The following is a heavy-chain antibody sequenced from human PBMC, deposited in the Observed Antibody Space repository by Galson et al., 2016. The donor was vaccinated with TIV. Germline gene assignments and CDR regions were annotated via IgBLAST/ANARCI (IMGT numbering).Heavy chain of an antibody. D-gene: IGHD3-22*01. CDR3: ARPSSSGRGCSDYYYMDV. Sequence: SVKVSCKASGGTFNIYAISWVRQAPGQGLEWMGGILPIFGAATYAQKFQGRVTITADESTNTAYMELSSLKSDDTAMYYCARPSSSGRGCSDYYYMDVWGKGTTVTVSS. V-gene: IGHV1-69*13. CDR2: ILPIFGAA. CDR1: GGTFNIYA. J-gene: IGHJ6*03.